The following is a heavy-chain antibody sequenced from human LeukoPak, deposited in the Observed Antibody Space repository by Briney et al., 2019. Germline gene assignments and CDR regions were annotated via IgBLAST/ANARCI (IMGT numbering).Heavy chain of an antibody. CDR3: AREDGQWLVYYYYGMDV. Sequence: ASVKVSCKASGYTFTSYYIHWVRQAPGQGLEWMGIINPSGGSTSYAQKFQGRVTMTRDTSTSTVYMELSSLRSEDTAVYYCAREDGQWLVYYYYGMDVWGQGTTVTVSS. CDR1: GYTFTSYY. D-gene: IGHD6-19*01. J-gene: IGHJ6*02. CDR2: INPSGGST. V-gene: IGHV1-46*01.